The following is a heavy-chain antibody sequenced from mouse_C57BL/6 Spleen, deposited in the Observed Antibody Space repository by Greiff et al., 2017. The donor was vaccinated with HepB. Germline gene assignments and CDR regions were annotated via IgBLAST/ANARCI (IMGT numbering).Heavy chain of an antibody. Sequence: EVQLQQSGPELVKPGASVKISCKASGYTFTDYYMNWVKQSHGKSLEWIGDINPNNGGTSYNQKFKGKATLTVDKSSSTAYMELRSLTSEDSAVYYCADYLGGPFAYWGQGTLVTVSA. CDR3: ADYLGGPFAY. J-gene: IGHJ3*01. D-gene: IGHD5-5*01. CDR2: INPNNGGT. V-gene: IGHV1-26*01. CDR1: GYTFTDYY.